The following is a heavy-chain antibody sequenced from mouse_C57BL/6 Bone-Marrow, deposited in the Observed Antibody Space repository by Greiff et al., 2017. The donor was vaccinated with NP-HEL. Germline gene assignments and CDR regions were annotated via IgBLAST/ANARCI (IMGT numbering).Heavy chain of an antibody. CDR1: GFTFSSYA. J-gene: IGHJ3*01. CDR2: ISDGGSYT. V-gene: IGHV5-4*01. Sequence: EVHLVESGGGLVKPGGSLKLSCAASGFTFSSYAMSWVRQTPEKRLEWVATISDGGSYTYYPDNVKGRFTISRDNAKNNLYLQMSHLKSEDTAMYYCARDGGYDSWFAYWGQGTLVTVSA. CDR3: ARDGGYDSWFAY. D-gene: IGHD2-10*02.